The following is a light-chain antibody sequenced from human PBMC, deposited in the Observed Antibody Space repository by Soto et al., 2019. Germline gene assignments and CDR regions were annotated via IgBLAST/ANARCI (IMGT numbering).Light chain of an antibody. J-gene: IGLJ3*02. CDR1: SSDVGGYNY. V-gene: IGLV2-14*03. CDR3: QSYDSSLSIWV. Sequence: QSALTQPASVSGSPGQSITISCTGTSSDVGGYNYVSWYQQHPGKAPKLLIYGNNNRPSGVPDRFSGSKSGTSASLAIAGLQAEDEADYSCQSYDSSLSIWVFGGGTKLTVL. CDR2: GNN.